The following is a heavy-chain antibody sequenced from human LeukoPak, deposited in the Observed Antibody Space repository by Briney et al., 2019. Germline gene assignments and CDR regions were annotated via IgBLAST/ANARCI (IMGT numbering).Heavy chain of an antibody. J-gene: IGHJ5*02. CDR3: TKGGGISYNPLGP. CDR2: ISPDGYG. V-gene: IGHV3-30*18. D-gene: IGHD1-26*01. Sequence: GGSLRLSCAASGFTFYNYGIHWVRQAPGKGLEWLAVISPDGYGHYADSVKGRFTVSRDNSKNTLYLQMNSLRTDDSAMYYCTKGGGISYNPLGPWGPGTLVTVSS. CDR1: GFTFYNYG.